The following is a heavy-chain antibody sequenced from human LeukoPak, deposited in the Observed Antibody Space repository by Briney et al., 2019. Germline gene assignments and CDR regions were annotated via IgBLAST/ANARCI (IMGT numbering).Heavy chain of an antibody. J-gene: IGHJ4*02. CDR1: GDSISSGGYC. CDR3: ARGAYSGSSNPFDY. CDR2: IYHSGST. D-gene: IGHD1-26*01. Sequence: SETLSLTCTVSGDSISSGGYCWTWIRQPPGKGLEWIGFIYHSGSTYYNPSLKSRLLISIDRSKNQFSLRLSSVTAADTAVYYCARGAYSGSSNPFDYWGQGTLVTVSS. V-gene: IGHV4-30-2*01.